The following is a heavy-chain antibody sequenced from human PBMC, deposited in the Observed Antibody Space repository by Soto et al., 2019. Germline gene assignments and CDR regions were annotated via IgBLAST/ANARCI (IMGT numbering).Heavy chain of an antibody. CDR3: AKETGNWNDGTSYYFDY. CDR2: ISWNSGNV. Sequence: GGSLRLSCAASGFTFDDYAMHWVRQAPGMGLEWVSVISWNSGNVGYADSVKGRFTISRDNAKNSLYLQMNSLRPEDTALYYCAKETGNWNDGTSYYFDYWGQGTLVTVSS. D-gene: IGHD1-1*01. J-gene: IGHJ4*02. V-gene: IGHV3-9*01. CDR1: GFTFDDYA.